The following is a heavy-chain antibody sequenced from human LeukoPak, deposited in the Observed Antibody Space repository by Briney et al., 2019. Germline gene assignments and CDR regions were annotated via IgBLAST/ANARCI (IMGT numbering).Heavy chain of an antibody. V-gene: IGHV1-18*01. CDR3: AKAGYYDRYYYLDY. CDR1: GYTFTSYG. CDR2: ISAYNGNT. J-gene: IGHJ4*02. Sequence: ASVKVSCKASGYTFTSYGISWVRQAPGQGLEWMGWISAYNGNTNYAQKLQGRVTMTTDTSTSTAYMELRSLRAEDTAVYYCAKAGYYDRYYYLDYWGQGTLVTVSS. D-gene: IGHD3-22*01.